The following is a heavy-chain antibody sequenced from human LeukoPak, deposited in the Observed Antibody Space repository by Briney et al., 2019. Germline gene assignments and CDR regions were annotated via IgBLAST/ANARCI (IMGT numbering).Heavy chain of an antibody. CDR2: ISSSSSSYI. J-gene: IGHJ6*03. CDR3: ARDKRGYDFPTHYYYYMDV. CDR1: GFTFITYS. Sequence: GGSLRLSCAASGFTFITYSMSWVRQAPGKGLEWVSSISSSSSSYIYYADSVKGRFTISRDNAKNSLYLQMNSLRAEDTAVYYCARDKRGYDFPTHYYYYMDVWGKGTTVTISS. V-gene: IGHV3-21*01. D-gene: IGHD5-12*01.